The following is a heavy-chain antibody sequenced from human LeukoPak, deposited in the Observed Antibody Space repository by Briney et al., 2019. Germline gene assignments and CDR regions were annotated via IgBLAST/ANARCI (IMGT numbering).Heavy chain of an antibody. CDR1: GFTFSSYG. Sequence: GGSLRLSCAASGFTFSSYGMHWVRQAPGKGLEWVAFIRYDGSNKYYADSVKGRFTISRDNSKNTLYLQMNSLRAEDTAVYYCAKVGRFFSAAGTSEEHWGQGTLVTVSS. D-gene: IGHD6-13*01. J-gene: IGHJ1*01. CDR3: AKVGRFFSAAGTSEEH. CDR2: IRYDGSNK. V-gene: IGHV3-30*02.